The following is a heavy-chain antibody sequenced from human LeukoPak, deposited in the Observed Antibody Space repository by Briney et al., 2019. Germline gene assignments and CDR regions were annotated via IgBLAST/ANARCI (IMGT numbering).Heavy chain of an antibody. J-gene: IGHJ5*02. D-gene: IGHD4-11*01. CDR3: ARAAIYSKWWTAWFDP. CDR1: GGTFSSYA. V-gene: IGHV1-69*05. Sequence: SVKVSCKASGGTFSSYAISWVQQAPGQGLEWMGRIIPIFGTANYAQKFQGRVTITTDESTSTAYMELSSLRSEDTAVYYCARAAIYSKWWTAWFDPWGQGTLVTVSS. CDR2: IIPIFGTA.